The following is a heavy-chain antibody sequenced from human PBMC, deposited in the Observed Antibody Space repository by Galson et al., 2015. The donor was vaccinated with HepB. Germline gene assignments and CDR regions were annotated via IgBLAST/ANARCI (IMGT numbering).Heavy chain of an antibody. CDR2: IRSKAYGGTT. V-gene: IGHV3-49*03. CDR3: TRRGIQLWAPYFDY. Sequence: SLRLSCAASGFIFGDYAMSWFRQAPGKGLGWVGFIRSKAYGGTTEYAASVKGRFTISRDDSKSIAYLQMNSLKTEDTAVYYCTRRGIQLWAPYFDYWGQGTLVTVSS. CDR1: GFIFGDYA. J-gene: IGHJ4*02. D-gene: IGHD5-18*01.